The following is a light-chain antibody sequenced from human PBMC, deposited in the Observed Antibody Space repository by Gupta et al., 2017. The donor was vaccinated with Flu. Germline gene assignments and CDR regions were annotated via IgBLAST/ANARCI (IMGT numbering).Light chain of an antibody. CDR2: AAS. CDR1: QSISSY. CDR3: QQSDSTPQT. J-gene: IGKJ1*01. Sequence: SSLPASVGDRVTITCRASQSISSYLNWYQQKPGKAPKLLIYAASSLQSGVPSRFSGSGSGTDFTLTISSLQPEDFATYYCQQSDSTPQTFGQGTKVEIK. V-gene: IGKV1-39*01.